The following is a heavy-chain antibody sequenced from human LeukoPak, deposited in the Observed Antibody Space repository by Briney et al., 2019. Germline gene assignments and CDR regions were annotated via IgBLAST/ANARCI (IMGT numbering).Heavy chain of an antibody. CDR2: SGTNT. J-gene: IGHJ4*02. Sequence: GGSLRLSCAASGFSVSKNYMSWVRQTPGRGLEWVSTSGTNTYYADSVKGRFTISRDNSKNTLFLQMNSLRAEDTAVYHCARDKWLDYWGQGTLVTVSS. CDR1: GFSVSKNY. V-gene: IGHV3-53*01. CDR3: ARDKWLDY. D-gene: IGHD5-24*01.